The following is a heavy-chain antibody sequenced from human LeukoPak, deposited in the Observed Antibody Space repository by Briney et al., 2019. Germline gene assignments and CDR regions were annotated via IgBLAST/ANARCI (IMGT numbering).Heavy chain of an antibody. CDR1: GFTFDDYA. D-gene: IGHD5-24*01. Sequence: GGSLRLSCAASGFTFDDYAMHWVRQAPGKGLEWVSLISGDGGSTYYADSVKGRFTISRDNSKNSLYLQMNSLRTEETALYYCAKAEVGGDGYNDYGGQGTVVNVSS. J-gene: IGHJ4*02. CDR3: AKAEVGGDGYNDY. CDR2: ISGDGGST. V-gene: IGHV3-43*02.